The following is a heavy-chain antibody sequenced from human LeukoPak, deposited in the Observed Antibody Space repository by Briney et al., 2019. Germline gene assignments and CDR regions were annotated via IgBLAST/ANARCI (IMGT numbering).Heavy chain of an antibody. V-gene: IGHV1-3*01. D-gene: IGHD3-22*01. CDR2: INAGNGNT. J-gene: IGHJ4*02. CDR3: ARGDYYDSSVPY. Sequence: ASVKVSCKASGYTFTSYAMHWVRQAPGQRLEWMGWINAGNGNTKYSRKFQGRVTITRDTSASTAYMELSSLRSEDTAVYYCARGDYYDSSVPYWGQGTLVTVSS. CDR1: GYTFTSYA.